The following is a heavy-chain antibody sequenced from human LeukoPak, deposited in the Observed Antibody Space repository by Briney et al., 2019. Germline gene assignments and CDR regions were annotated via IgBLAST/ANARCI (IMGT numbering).Heavy chain of an antibody. CDR2: MNPNSGNT. CDR1: GYTFTSYD. CDR3: ARGYRYYDSSGYYSVDY. J-gene: IGHJ4*02. V-gene: IGHV1-8*01. D-gene: IGHD3-22*01. Sequence: ASVKVSCKASGYTFTSYDINWVRQATGQGLEWMGWMNPNSGNTGYAQKFQGRVTMTGNTSISTAYMELSSLRSEDTAVYYCARGYRYYDSSGYYSVDYWGQGTLVTVSS.